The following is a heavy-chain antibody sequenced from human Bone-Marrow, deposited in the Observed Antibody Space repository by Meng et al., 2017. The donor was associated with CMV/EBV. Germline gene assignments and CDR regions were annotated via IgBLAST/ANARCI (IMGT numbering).Heavy chain of an antibody. CDR1: GGSISSYY. V-gene: IGHV4-59*01. CDR3: ARDVHYYDSSGYLSWFDP. J-gene: IGHJ5*02. Sequence: GSLRLSCTVSGGSISSYYWSWIRQPPGKGLEWIGYIYYSGSTNYNPSLKSRVTISVDTSKNQFSLKLSSVTAADTAVYYCARDVHYYDSSGYLSWFDPCGQGTLVTVSS. D-gene: IGHD3-22*01. CDR2: IYYSGST.